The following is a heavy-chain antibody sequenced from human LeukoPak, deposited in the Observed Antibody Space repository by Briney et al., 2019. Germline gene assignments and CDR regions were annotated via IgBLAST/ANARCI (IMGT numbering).Heavy chain of an antibody. D-gene: IGHD3-10*01. CDR1: GFTFRTYW. CDR2: INDNGKEK. Sequence: PGGSLRLSCTASGFTFRTYWVTWVRQAPGKGLEWVANINDNGKEKYYVDSVKGRFSISRDNAKNSVYLQMNSLRVEDTAIYYCATSVPGFGELLDSWGQGALVTVSS. CDR3: ATSVPGFGELLDS. J-gene: IGHJ5*01. V-gene: IGHV3-7*03.